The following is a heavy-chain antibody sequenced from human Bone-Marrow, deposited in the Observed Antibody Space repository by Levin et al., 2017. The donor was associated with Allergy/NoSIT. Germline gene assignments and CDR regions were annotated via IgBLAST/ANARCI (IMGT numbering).Heavy chain of an antibody. J-gene: IGHJ6*02. V-gene: IGHV1-69*13. CDR3: ASPPRYFDPYYYGMHV. Sequence: ASVKVSCKASGGTFSSYSISWVRQAPGQGLEWMGGIIPIFGTTNHAQKFQGRVTITADESRSTVYMELSSLRSEDTAVYYCASPPRYFDPYYYGMHVWGQGTTVTVSS. D-gene: IGHD3-9*01. CDR1: GGTFSSYS. CDR2: IIPIFGTT.